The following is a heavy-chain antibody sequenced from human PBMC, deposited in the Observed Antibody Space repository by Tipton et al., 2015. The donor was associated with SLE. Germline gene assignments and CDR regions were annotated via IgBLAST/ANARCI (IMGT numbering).Heavy chain of an antibody. Sequence: TLSLTCAVYGGSFSGYYWSWIRQPPGKGLEWIGEINHSGSTNYNPSLKSRVTISVDTSKNQFSLKLSSVTAADTAVYYCATQQLDTRDAFDIWGQGTMVTVSS. V-gene: IGHV4-34*01. CDR2: INHSGST. J-gene: IGHJ3*02. CDR1: GGSFSGYY. CDR3: ATQQLDTRDAFDI. D-gene: IGHD6-13*01.